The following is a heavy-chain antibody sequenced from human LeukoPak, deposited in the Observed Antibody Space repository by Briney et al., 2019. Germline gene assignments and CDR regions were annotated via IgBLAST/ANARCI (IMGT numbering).Heavy chain of an antibody. CDR2: IYYSGST. J-gene: IGHJ6*03. D-gene: IGHD4-23*01. V-gene: IGHV4-59*01. CDR1: GGSISSYY. CDR3: TTVVGNYYYYYMDV. Sequence: PSETLSLTCTVSGGSISSYYWSWIRQPPGKGLEWIGYIYYSGSTNYNPSLKSRVTISVDTSKNQFSLKLSPVTAADTAVYYCTTVVGNYYYYYMDVWGKGTTVTVSS.